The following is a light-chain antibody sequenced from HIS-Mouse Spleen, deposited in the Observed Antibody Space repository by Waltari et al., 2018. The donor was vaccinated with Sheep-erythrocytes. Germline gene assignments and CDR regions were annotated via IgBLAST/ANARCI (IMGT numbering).Light chain of an antibody. J-gene: IGLJ2*01. CDR2: DVS. CDR3: SSYTSSSTVV. V-gene: IGLV2-14*03. CDR1: SSDAGGYNY. Sequence: QSALTQPASVSGSPGQSITISCPGTSSDAGGYNYFSWYQQHPGKAPKLMIYDVSNRPSGVSNRFSGSKSGNTASLTISGLQAEDEADYYCSSYTSSSTVVFGGGTKLTVL.